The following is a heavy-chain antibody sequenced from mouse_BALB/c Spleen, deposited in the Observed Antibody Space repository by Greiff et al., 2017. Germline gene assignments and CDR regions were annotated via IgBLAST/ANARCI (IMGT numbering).Heavy chain of an antibody. J-gene: IGHJ1*01. V-gene: IGHV6-6*02. D-gene: IGHD1-1*01. Sequence: EVQGVESGGGLVQPGGSMKLSCVASGFTFSNYWMNWVRQSPEKGLEWVAEIRLKSNNYATHYAESVKGRFTISRDDSKSSVYLQMNNLRAEDTGIYYCTRGGVVDWYFDVWGAGTTVTVSS. CDR3: TRGGVVDWYFDV. CDR2: IRLKSNNYAT. CDR1: GFTFSNYW.